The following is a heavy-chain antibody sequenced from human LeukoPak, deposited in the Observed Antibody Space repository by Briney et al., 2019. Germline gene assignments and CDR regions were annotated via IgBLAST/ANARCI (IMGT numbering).Heavy chain of an antibody. CDR1: GGSIRSYY. Sequence: SETLSLTCSVSGGSIRSYYWTRIRQPPGKGLEWIGYIYYSGNTNYNPSLKSRVTISVDTSKNQFSLKLSSVSAADTAVYYCARVYYSRSYDYWYFDLWGRGTLVTVSS. D-gene: IGHD6-13*01. J-gene: IGHJ2*01. CDR3: ARVYYSRSYDYWYFDL. CDR2: IYYSGNT. V-gene: IGHV4-59*01.